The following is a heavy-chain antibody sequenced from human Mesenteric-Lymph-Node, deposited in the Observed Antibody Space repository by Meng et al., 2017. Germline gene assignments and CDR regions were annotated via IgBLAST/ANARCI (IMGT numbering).Heavy chain of an antibody. J-gene: IGHJ4*02. D-gene: IGHD4-17*01. V-gene: IGHV1-2*02. CDR3: ARAIYGDPPGIDF. CDR2: INPNSGGT. Sequence: ASVKVSCKASGYTFTGYYMHRVRQAPGQGLEWMGWINPNSGGTNYAQKFQGRVTMTRDTSISTAYMELSSLGSDDTAVYHCARAIYGDPPGIDFWGQGTLVTVYS. CDR1: GYTFTGYY.